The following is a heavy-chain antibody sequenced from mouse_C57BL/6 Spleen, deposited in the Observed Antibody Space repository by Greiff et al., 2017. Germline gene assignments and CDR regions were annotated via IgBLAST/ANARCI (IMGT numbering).Heavy chain of an antibody. D-gene: IGHD2-4*01. J-gene: IGHJ4*01. CDR2: LSSGSSTI. CDR1: GFTFSDYG. CDR3: ARTYYDYPNAMDY. Sequence: DVQLQESGGGLVKPGGSLKLSCAASGFTFSDYGMHWVRQAPEKGLEWVAYLSSGSSTIYYADTVKGRFTISRDNAKNTLFLQMTSLRSEDTAMYYCARTYYDYPNAMDYWGQGTSVTVSS. V-gene: IGHV5-17*01.